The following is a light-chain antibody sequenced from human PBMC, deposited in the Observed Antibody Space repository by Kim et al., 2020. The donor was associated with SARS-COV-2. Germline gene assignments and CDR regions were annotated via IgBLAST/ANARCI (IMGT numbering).Light chain of an antibody. V-gene: IGKV1-12*01. CDR1: QDSNTW. Sequence: SDVDRSTITCRARQDSNTWLGWYQQKPGKAPKLLIYDTCNLQSGVLSKLSGSGSGTDVNLTISRLQRDDCATYYCQQANSVPPWTLGQGTKVEIK. J-gene: IGKJ1*01. CDR2: DTC. CDR3: QQANSVPPWT.